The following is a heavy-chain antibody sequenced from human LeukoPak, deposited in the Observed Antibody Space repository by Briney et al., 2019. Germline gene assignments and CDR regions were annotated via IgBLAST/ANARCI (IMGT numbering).Heavy chain of an antibody. CDR3: ASGGYYYDSSGYYFDY. Sequence: ASVKVSCKASGYTFTSYGISWVRQAPGQGLEWMGWISAYNGNTNYAQKLQGRVTMTTDTSTSTAYMELRSLRSDDTAVYYCASGGYYYDSSGYYFDYWGQGTLSPSPQ. CDR1: GYTFTSYG. J-gene: IGHJ4*02. D-gene: IGHD3-22*01. V-gene: IGHV1-18*01. CDR2: ISAYNGNT.